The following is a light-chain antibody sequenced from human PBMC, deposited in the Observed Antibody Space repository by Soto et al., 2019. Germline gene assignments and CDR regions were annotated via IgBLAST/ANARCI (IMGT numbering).Light chain of an antibody. CDR3: RSYTSHTTI. V-gene: IGLV2-14*01. J-gene: IGLJ2*01. CDR1: SSDVGRYDY. Sequence: QSALTQPASVSGSPGQSITISCTGTSSDVGRYDYVSWYQHHPGKAPKLMIYEVSSRPSGVSHRFSGSKSGNTASLTISGLQAEDEADYYCRSYTSHTTIFGGGTKLTVL. CDR2: EVS.